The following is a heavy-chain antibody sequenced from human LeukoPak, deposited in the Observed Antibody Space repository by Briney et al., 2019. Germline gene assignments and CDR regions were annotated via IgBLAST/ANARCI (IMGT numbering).Heavy chain of an antibody. Sequence: SETRSLTCAVSGVSFDDYYWSWVRQTPGKGLECIGEINHSGYTNDNPSLKSRVTLSIDTSRKQFSLNLRSVTVADAGIYYCTRMTRGHDYWGQGTQVTGSS. D-gene: IGHD4-11*01. J-gene: IGHJ4*02. CDR2: INHSGYT. CDR1: GVSFDDYY. CDR3: TRMTRGHDY. V-gene: IGHV4-34*01.